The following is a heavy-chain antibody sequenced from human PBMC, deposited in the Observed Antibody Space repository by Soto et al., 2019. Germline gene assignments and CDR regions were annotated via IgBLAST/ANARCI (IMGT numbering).Heavy chain of an antibody. CDR1: GFTFSSYA. J-gene: IGHJ6*02. D-gene: IGHD3-3*01. Sequence: GGSLRLSCAASGFTFSSYAMSWVRQAPGKGLEWVSAISGSGGSTYYADSVKGRFTISRDNSKNTLYLQMNSLRAEDTAVYYCAKVGPYYDFWSGYRMDVWGQGTTVTVSS. CDR2: ISGSGGST. V-gene: IGHV3-23*01. CDR3: AKVGPYYDFWSGYRMDV.